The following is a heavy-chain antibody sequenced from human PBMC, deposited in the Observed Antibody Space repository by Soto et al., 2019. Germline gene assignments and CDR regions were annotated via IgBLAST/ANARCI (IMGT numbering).Heavy chain of an antibody. D-gene: IGHD6-6*01. CDR1: GFTFSSYG. CDR2: IWYDGRNE. V-gene: IGHV3-33*01. CDR3: ARVSLSRYIRSRSPIDY. Sequence: QVQLVESGGCVVQHGRSLRLSCAASGFTFSSYGMHWVRQAPGKGLEWVAIIWYDGRNEYNADSVKGRFTISRDNYKNTMYLQVNSLRGEDTAVYYCARVSLSRYIRSRSPIDYWGQGTLVTVSS. J-gene: IGHJ4*02.